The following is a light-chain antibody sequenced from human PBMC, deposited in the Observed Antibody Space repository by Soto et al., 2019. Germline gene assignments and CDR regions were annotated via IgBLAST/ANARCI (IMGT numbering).Light chain of an antibody. CDR3: LQDYNYPWT. V-gene: IGKV1-6*01. Sequence: AIQMTQYPSSLYSSLGDRVTITCRASQGIRNDLGWYQQKPGKAPKLLIYAASSLQSGVPSRFSVSGSGTDFTLTISSLQTEDFATYYCLQDYNYPWTFSQGTKVDI. CDR1: QGIRND. CDR2: AAS. J-gene: IGKJ1*01.